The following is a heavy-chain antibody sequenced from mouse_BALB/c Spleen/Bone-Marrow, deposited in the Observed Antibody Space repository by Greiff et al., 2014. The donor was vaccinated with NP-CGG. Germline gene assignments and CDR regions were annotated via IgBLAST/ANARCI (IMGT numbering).Heavy chain of an antibody. CDR2: INSNNGNT. J-gene: IGHJ4*01. Sequence: VQLQQPGPDLVKPGASVKMSCKASGYTFTDYYMKWVKQSHGKRLEWIGDINSNNGNTFYNQKFKGKASLTVDKSSTTAYMQLNSLTSEDSAVYYCAGSRAMDYWGQGTSVTVSS. V-gene: IGHV1-26*01. CDR3: AGSRAMDY. CDR1: GYTFTDYY.